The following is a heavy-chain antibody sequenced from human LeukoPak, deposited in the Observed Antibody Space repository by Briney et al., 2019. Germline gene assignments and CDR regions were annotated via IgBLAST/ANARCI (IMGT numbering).Heavy chain of an antibody. CDR2: ISCDGTNK. D-gene: IGHD6-25*01. CDR1: GFSFSNYG. CDR3: GGGGY. J-gene: IGHJ4*02. V-gene: IGHV3-30*03. Sequence: GGSPRLSCAASGFSFSNYGMQWVRQAPGKGLQWVALISCDGTNKYYVDSVKGRFTISRDNAKNSLYLQMNSLRAEDTAVYYCGGGGYWGQGIQVTVSS.